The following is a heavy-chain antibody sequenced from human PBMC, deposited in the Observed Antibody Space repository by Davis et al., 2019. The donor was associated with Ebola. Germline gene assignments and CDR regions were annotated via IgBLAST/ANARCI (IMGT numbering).Heavy chain of an antibody. V-gene: IGHV3-66*02. CDR3: ARRNYYDSSGYYPFGY. Sequence: GGSLRLSCAASGFTVSSNYMSWVRQAPGKGLEWVSVIYSGGNTIYADSVKGRLTISRDISENTLYLQMNSLRAEDTAVYYCARRNYYDSSGYYPFGYWGQGTLVTVSS. CDR1: GFTVSSNY. CDR2: IYSGGNT. J-gene: IGHJ4*02. D-gene: IGHD3-22*01.